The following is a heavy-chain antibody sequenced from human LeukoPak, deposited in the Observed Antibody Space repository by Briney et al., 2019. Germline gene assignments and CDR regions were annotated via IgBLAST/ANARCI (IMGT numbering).Heavy chain of an antibody. V-gene: IGHV4-4*07. CDR1: GDSISSYY. J-gene: IGHJ6*03. CDR3: ARDRTTVTTYYSYSYMDA. CDR2: IYTSGST. Sequence: SETLSLTCAVSGDSISSYYWSWIRQPAGKGLEWIGRIYTSGSTNYNPSLKSRVTISVDKSKNQFSLKLSSVTAADTAVYYCARDRTTVTTYYSYSYMDAWGKGTTVTVSS. D-gene: IGHD4-17*01.